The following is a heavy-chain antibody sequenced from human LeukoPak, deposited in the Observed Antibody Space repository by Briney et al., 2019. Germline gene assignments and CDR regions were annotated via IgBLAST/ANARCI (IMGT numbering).Heavy chain of an antibody. CDR1: GGTFSSYA. CDR2: IIPIFGTA. J-gene: IGHJ4*02. D-gene: IGHD6-13*01. Sequence: GASVKVSCKASGGTFSSYAISWVRQAPGQGLGWMGGIIPIFGTANYAQKFQGRVTITADKSTSTAYMELSSLRSEDTAVHYCARAKQQPYPSFDYWGQGTLVTVSS. V-gene: IGHV1-69*06. CDR3: ARAKQQPYPSFDY.